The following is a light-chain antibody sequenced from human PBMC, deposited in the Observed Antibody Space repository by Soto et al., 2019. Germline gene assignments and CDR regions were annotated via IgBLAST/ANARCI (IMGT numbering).Light chain of an antibody. V-gene: IGKV3-11*01. CDR2: DAS. CDR3: QQRSNWLIT. Sequence: EIVLTQFPATLSSSPGERATLSCRASQSVSSYLAWYQQKPGQAPRLLIYDASNRATGIPARFSGSGSGTDFTLTISSLEPEDFAVYYCQQRSNWLITFGPGTKVDIK. J-gene: IGKJ3*01. CDR1: QSVSSY.